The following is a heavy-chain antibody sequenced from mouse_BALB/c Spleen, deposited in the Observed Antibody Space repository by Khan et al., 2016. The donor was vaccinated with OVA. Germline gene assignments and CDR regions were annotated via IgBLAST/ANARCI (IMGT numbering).Heavy chain of an antibody. V-gene: IGHV5-6*01. Sequence: EVELVESGGDSVKPGGSLKLSCAASGFTFSSYGMSWVRRTPDKRLEWVATISSGGSYTYYPDSVKGRFTISRDNAKNTLYLQTSSLKSEDTAMYYCSRQPGYYGSRSYFDYWGQGTTLTVSS. CDR3: SRQPGYYGSRSYFDY. D-gene: IGHD1-1*01. J-gene: IGHJ2*01. CDR1: GFTFSSYG. CDR2: ISSGGSYT.